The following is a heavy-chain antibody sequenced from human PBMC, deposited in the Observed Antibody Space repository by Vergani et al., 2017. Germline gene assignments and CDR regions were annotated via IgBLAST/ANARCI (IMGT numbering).Heavy chain of an antibody. D-gene: IGHD3-10*01. J-gene: IGHJ4*02. CDR3: ARSRIYYGAGSPDY. CDR1: GDSITNGGFS. Sequence: QLQLQESGSGLVKPSQTLSLTCAVSGDSITNGGFSWNWIRQPPGKGPEWIWYIFPSGNSDYNPSLKNRVSISLDKSKNQFSLYLTSVTAADTAVYYCARSRIYYGAGSPDYWGQGTLVTVSS. V-gene: IGHV4-30-2*02. CDR2: IFPSGNS.